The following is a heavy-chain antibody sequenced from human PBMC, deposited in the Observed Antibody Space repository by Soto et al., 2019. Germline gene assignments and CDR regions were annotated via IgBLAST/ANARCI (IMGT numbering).Heavy chain of an antibody. CDR3: ARVRSIAKLDYYGMDV. Sequence: QVQLVESGGGVVQPGRSPRLSCAASGFTFSSYAMHWVRQAPGKGLEWVAVISYDGSNKYYADSVKGRFTISRDNSKNTLYLQMNSLRAEDTAVYYCARVRSIAKLDYYGMDVWGQGTTVTVSS. V-gene: IGHV3-30-3*01. D-gene: IGHD6-6*01. CDR2: ISYDGSNK. CDR1: GFTFSSYA. J-gene: IGHJ6*02.